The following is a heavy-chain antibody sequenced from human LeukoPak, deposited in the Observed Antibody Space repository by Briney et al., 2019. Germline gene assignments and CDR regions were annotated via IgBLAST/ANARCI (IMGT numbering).Heavy chain of an antibody. J-gene: IGHJ5*02. CDR3: ARAGDIVVVPAAISGWFDP. Sequence: SVKVSCKASGGTFSSYAISWVRQAPGQGLEWMGGIIPIFGTANYAQKFQGRVTITTDESTSTAYMELSSLRSEDTAVYYCARAGDIVVVPAAISGWFDPWGQGTLVTVSS. CDR1: GGTFSSYA. V-gene: IGHV1-69*05. D-gene: IGHD2-2*02. CDR2: IIPIFGTA.